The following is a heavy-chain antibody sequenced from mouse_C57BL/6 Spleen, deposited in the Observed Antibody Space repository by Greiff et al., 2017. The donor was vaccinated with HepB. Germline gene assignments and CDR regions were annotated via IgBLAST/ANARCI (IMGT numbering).Heavy chain of an antibody. CDR1: GYTFTSYW. V-gene: IGHV1-50*01. D-gene: IGHD1-1*01. CDR2: IDPSDSYT. CDR3: ARSDTVNFDY. J-gene: IGHJ2*01. Sequence: VHVKQPGAELVKPGASVKLSCKASGYTFTSYWMQWVKQRPGQGLEWFGEIDPSDSYTNYNQEFKGKATLTVDTSSSTASMQLSSLTSEDSAVYYCARSDTVNFDYWGQGTTLTVSS.